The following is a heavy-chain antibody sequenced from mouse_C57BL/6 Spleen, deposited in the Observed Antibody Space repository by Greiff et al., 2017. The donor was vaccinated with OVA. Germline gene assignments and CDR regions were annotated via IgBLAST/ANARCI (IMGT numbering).Heavy chain of an antibody. Sequence: EVQLQESGGGLVQPKGSLKLSCAASGFSFNTYAMNWVRQAPGKGLEWVARIRSKSNNYATYYADSVKDRFTISRDDSESMLYLQMNSLKTEDTAMYYCVRQGILVSFAYWGQGTLVTASA. V-gene: IGHV10-1*01. CDR3: VRQGILVSFAY. CDR2: IRSKSNNYAT. CDR1: GFSFNTYA. J-gene: IGHJ3*01.